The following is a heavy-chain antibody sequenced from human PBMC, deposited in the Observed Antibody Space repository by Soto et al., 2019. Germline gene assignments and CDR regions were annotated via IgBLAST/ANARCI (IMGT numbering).Heavy chain of an antibody. J-gene: IGHJ5*02. V-gene: IGHV4-61*08. D-gene: IGHD3-3*01. CDR1: DDSVSSRAYF. CDR2: VYNDGRT. Sequence: QVLLQRSGPGLVKPSETLSLTCTVSDDSVSSRAYFWSWIRQPPGKGLEWLGFVYNDGRTNYNPSLKSRLSMSVDRSNNQFSLSLTSVTAADTAVYFCAKDGGVGTPGWFVAWGQGTLVTVSS. CDR3: AKDGGVGTPGWFVA.